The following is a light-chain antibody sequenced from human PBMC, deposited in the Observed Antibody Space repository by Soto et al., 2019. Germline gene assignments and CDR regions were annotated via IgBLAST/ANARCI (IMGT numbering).Light chain of an antibody. CDR3: QQYGYLVT. CDR1: QTINSY. CDR2: KAS. V-gene: IGKV1-5*03. Sequence: DIQMTQSPSTLSASVGDRVTITCRASQTINSYLAWYQQKPGKAPKLLIYKASTLKSGVPSRFSGSGSGTDFTLTISRLEPEDFAMYYCQQYGYLVTFGGGTKVDIK. J-gene: IGKJ4*01.